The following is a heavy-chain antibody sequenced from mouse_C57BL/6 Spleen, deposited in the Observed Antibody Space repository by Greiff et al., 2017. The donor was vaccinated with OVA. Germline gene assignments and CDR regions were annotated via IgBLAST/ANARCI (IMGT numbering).Heavy chain of an antibody. D-gene: IGHD2-3*01. CDR1: GFSLTSYG. J-gene: IGHJ4*01. CDR3: ARQGGYDGYSHAMDY. V-gene: IGHV2-6-1*01. CDR2: IWRDGST. Sequence: QVQLKESGPGLVAPSQSLSITCTVSGFSLTSYGVHWVRQPPGKGLEGLVVIWRDGSTTYNSALKSRLSISKDNSKSQVFLKMNSLQTDDTAMYYCARQGGYDGYSHAMDYWGQGTSVTVSS.